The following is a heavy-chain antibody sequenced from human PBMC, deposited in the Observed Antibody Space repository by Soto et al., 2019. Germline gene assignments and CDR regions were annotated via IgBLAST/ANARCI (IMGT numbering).Heavy chain of an antibody. D-gene: IGHD3-10*02. CDR1: GFSLTTVGMG. V-gene: IGHV2-5*02. CDR2: IYWDDDK. Sequence: SGPTLVNPTQTLTLTCTFSGFSLTTVGMGVGWIRQPPGKALDWLGIIYWDDDKRYSPSLNGRVTFIKDTSKSQVVLTMTNVDPVDTGTYYCAHRNSRMFAFDIWGQGTLVTVSS. J-gene: IGHJ3*02. CDR3: AHRNSRMFAFDI.